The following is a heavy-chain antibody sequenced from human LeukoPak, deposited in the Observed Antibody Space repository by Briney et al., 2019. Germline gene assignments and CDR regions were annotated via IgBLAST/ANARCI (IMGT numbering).Heavy chain of an antibody. D-gene: IGHD5-12*01. J-gene: IGHJ6*02. Sequence: SVKVSCKSSGGTFSSYAISWVRPAPGQGLEWMGRIIPIFGIANYAQKFQGRVTITADKSTSTAYMELSSLRSEDTAVYYCARERMAWISPTRDHYYYYGMDVWGQGTTVTVSS. V-gene: IGHV1-69*04. CDR2: IIPIFGIA. CDR1: GGTFSSYA. CDR3: ARERMAWISPTRDHYYYYGMDV.